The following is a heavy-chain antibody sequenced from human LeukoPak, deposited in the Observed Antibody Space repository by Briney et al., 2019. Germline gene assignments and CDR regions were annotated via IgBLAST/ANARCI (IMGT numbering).Heavy chain of an antibody. J-gene: IGHJ4*02. CDR3: ATVLIQTQFDC. CDR1: GYTFTSHY. CDR2: INPSGGST. Sequence: ASVKVSCKASGYTFTSHYMHWVRQAPGQGLEWMGIINPSGGSTSYAQKFQGRVTMTRDMSTSTVYMELSSLKSEDTAVYYCATVLIQTQFDCWGQGTLVTVSS. V-gene: IGHV1-46*01.